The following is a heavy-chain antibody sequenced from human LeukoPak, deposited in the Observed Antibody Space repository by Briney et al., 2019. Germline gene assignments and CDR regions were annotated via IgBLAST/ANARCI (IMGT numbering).Heavy chain of an antibody. CDR1: GFTFTGFW. CDR2: INQDGREK. D-gene: IGHD5-12*01. J-gene: IGHJ4*02. CDR3: ARDGLPVVLES. Sequence: GGSLRLSCAVSGFTFTGFWMSWVRQAPGKGLEWVAYINQDGREKHYVDSVKGRFIISRDNAKNSMFLQLNSLRVEDTAVYYCARDGLPVVLESWGQGTLVTVSS. V-gene: IGHV3-7*01.